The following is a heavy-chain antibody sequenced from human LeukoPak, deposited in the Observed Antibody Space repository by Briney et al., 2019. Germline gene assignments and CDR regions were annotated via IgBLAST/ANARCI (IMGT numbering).Heavy chain of an antibody. D-gene: IGHD2-21*02. J-gene: IGHJ4*02. CDR1: GFTFSSYA. Sequence: GGPLRLSCAASGFTFSSYAMSWVRQAPGKGLEWVSAISGSGGSTYYADSVKGRFTISRDNSKNTLYLQMNSLRAEDTAVYYCAKAPNWVVTATSYFDYWGQGTLVTVSS. V-gene: IGHV3-23*01. CDR3: AKAPNWVVTATSYFDY. CDR2: ISGSGGST.